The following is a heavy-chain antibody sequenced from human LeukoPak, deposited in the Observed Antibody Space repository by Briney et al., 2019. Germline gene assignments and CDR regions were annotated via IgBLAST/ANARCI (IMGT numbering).Heavy chain of an antibody. V-gene: IGHV1-46*01. Sequence: KAGGSLRLSCAASGFTFSSYGMHWVRQAPGQGLEWMGIINPSGGSTSYAQKFQGRVTMTRDTSTSTVYMEPSSLRSEDTAVYYCARLGYCSGGSCPSGWYYFDYWGQGALVTVSS. CDR2: INPSGGST. CDR1: GFTFSSYG. J-gene: IGHJ4*02. D-gene: IGHD2-15*01. CDR3: ARLGYCSGGSCPSGWYYFDY.